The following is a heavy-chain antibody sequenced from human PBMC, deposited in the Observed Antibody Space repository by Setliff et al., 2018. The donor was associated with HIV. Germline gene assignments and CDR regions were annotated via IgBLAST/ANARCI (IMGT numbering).Heavy chain of an antibody. Sequence: SETLSLTCTVSGGSISTYYWSWIRQHPGKGLEWIGYIYYSGSTYYNPSLKSRVTISVDTSKNQFSLKLSSVTAADTAVYYCARQAGNPNYFYYMDVWGKGTTVTVSS. J-gene: IGHJ6*03. CDR3: ARQAGNPNYFYYMDV. CDR2: IYYSGST. V-gene: IGHV4-59*06. CDR1: GGSISTYY. D-gene: IGHD6-13*01.